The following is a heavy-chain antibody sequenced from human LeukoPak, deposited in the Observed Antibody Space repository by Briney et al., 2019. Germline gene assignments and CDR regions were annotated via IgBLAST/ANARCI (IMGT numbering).Heavy chain of an antibody. V-gene: IGHV3-11*04. D-gene: IGHD2-21*01. Sequence: GGSLRLSCAASGFTFSDYYMSWIRQAPGKGLEWVSYISSSGSTIYYADSVKGRFTISRDNSKNTLYLQMNSLRAEDTAVYYCAKDVGTYCGGDCPNWFDPWGQGTLVTVSS. CDR2: ISSSGSTI. CDR1: GFTFSDYY. J-gene: IGHJ5*02. CDR3: AKDVGTYCGGDCPNWFDP.